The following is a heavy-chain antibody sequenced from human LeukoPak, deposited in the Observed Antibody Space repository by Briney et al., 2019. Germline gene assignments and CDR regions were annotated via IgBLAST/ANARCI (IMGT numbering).Heavy chain of an antibody. Sequence: GGSRRLSCAASGLNFNSYSMNWVRQAPGKGLEWVANIKQDGSEKYYVDSVKGRFTISRDNAKNSLYLQMNSLRAEDTAVYYCAREFDAFDIWGQGTMVTVSS. CDR1: GLNFNSYS. CDR3: AREFDAFDI. V-gene: IGHV3-7*01. J-gene: IGHJ3*02. CDR2: IKQDGSEK.